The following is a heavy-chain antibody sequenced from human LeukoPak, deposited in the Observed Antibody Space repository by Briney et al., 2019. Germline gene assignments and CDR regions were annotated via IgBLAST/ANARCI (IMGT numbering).Heavy chain of an antibody. J-gene: IGHJ4*02. V-gene: IGHV4-59*01. CDR2: IYYSGST. D-gene: IGHD6-19*01. CDR1: GGSISSYY. Sequence: SETLSLTCTVSGGSISSYYWSWIRQPPGKGLEWIGYIYYSGSTNYNPSLKSRVTISVDTSKNQFSLKLSSVTAADTAVYYCAREAWVSSGWYFDYWGQGTLVTVSS. CDR3: AREAWVSSGWYFDY.